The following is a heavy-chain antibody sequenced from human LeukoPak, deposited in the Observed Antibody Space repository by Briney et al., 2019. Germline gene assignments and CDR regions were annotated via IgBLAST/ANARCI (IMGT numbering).Heavy chain of an antibody. CDR3: ARESERNDGWFDP. CDR1: GYTFRIHD. Sequence: ASVKDSCKASGYTFRIHDINWVRQVPGQGREGMGWVSPKTGRTGYAQKFQGRVYMTTNASLSTAYMELSSLRSDDTAVYFCARESERNDGWFDPWGQGTLVTVSS. J-gene: IGHJ5*02. D-gene: IGHD1-1*01. V-gene: IGHV1-8*01. CDR2: VSPKTGRT.